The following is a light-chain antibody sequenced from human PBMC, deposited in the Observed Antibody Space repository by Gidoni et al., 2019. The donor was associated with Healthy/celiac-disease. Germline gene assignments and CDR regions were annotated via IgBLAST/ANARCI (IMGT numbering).Light chain of an antibody. CDR1: QGISSY. V-gene: IGKV1-39*01. Sequence: DIQMTQSPSSLSASVGDRVTLTCRASQGISSYLNWYQQKPGKAPKLLIYAASSLQSGVPSRFSGSGSGTDFTLTISSLQPEDFATYYCQQSYSTPQTFGQGTKVEIK. CDR3: QQSYSTPQT. J-gene: IGKJ1*01. CDR2: AAS.